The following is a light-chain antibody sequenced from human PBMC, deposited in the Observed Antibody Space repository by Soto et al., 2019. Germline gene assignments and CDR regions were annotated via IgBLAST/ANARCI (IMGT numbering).Light chain of an antibody. Sequence: EVVMTQSPATLSVSPGERATLSCRASQSITSNLAWYQQIPGQAPRLLIYGASTRATGIPARFSGSGSEAEFTLTISSLQSEDFAVYYCQQYNNWPPYTFGQGT. V-gene: IGKV3-15*01. CDR3: QQYNNWPPYT. CDR1: QSITSN. CDR2: GAS. J-gene: IGKJ2*01.